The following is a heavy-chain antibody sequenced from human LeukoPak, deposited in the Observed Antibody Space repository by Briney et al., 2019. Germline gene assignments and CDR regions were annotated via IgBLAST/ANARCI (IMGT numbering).Heavy chain of an antibody. V-gene: IGHV3-53*01. CDR1: WFTVSSSY. D-gene: IGHD6-13*01. CDR2: MYNGGNT. CDR3: ARLIAATGRLYFDY. Sequence: PGGSLTLSRAACWFTVSSSYMSWVRQAPGEGREYVSFMYNGGNTYYALSEKGRFTISRDNSKNTVYLQMNSLRAEDTAVYYCARLIAATGRLYFDYWGQGTLVTVSS. J-gene: IGHJ4*02.